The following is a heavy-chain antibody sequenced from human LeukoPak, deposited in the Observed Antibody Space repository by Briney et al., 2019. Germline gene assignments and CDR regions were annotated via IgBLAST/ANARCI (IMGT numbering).Heavy chain of an antibody. CDR3: ARTTEAHSWRTRYYDYYMDV. V-gene: IGHV4-59*01. CDR1: GGSISSYY. Sequence: SETLSLTCTVSGGSISSYYWSWIRQPPGKGLEWLGYIYYSGSTNYNPSLKSRVTISVDTSKNQFSLKLSSVTAADTAVYYCARTTEAHSWRTRYYDYYMDVWGKGTTVTVSS. J-gene: IGHJ6*03. CDR2: IYYSGST. D-gene: IGHD6-13*01.